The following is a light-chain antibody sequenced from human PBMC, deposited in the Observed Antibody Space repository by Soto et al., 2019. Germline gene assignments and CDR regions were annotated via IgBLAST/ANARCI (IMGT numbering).Light chain of an antibody. CDR1: HSVSSNF. Sequence: ERLSTPSPGNPSFSPGYRSTLSFMASHSVSSNFLAWYQQKPGQAHRLLIYGASTRATGIPARFSGSGSGTDFTLTISRLEPEDFAVYYCQKSSNWPPVTVGGGTQVDIK. J-gene: IGKJ4*01. CDR3: QKSSNWPPVT. V-gene: IGKV3D-20*02. CDR2: GAS.